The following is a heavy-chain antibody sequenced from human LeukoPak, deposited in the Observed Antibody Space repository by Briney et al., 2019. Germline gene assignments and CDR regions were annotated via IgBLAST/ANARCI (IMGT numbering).Heavy chain of an antibody. V-gene: IGHV1-69*13. J-gene: IGHJ4*02. CDR1: GGTFSSYA. CDR2: IIPIFGTA. CDR3: ARDMMYGDSSDY. D-gene: IGHD4-17*01. Sequence: SVKVSCKASGGTFSSYAISWVRQAPGQGLEWMGGIIPIFGTANYAQKFQGRVTITADESTSTAYMELSSLRSEDTAVYYCARDMMYGDSSDYWGQGNLVTVSS.